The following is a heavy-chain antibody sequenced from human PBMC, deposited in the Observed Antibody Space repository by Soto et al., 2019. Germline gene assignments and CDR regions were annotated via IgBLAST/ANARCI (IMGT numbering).Heavy chain of an antibody. CDR2: ISSSSSTI. CDR1: GFTFSSYS. Sequence: EVQLVESGGGLVQPGGSLRLSCAASGFTFSSYSMNWVRQAPGKGLEWVSYISSSSSTIYYADSVKGRFTISRDNAKTSLYLQMNSLRAEDTAVYYCARDKGRSPLDYWGQGTLVTVSS. V-gene: IGHV3-48*01. D-gene: IGHD2-15*01. J-gene: IGHJ4*02. CDR3: ARDKGRSPLDY.